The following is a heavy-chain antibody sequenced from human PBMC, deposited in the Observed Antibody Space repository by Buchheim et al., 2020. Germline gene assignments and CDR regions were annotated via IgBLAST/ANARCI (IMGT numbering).Heavy chain of an antibody. V-gene: IGHV3-23*01. CDR1: GFTFSNYA. J-gene: IGHJ6*02. CDR3: AKDVRVMGTIFFDYYYYYGMDV. Sequence: EVQLLESGGGLVQPGGSLRLSCAASGFTFSNYAMSWVRQAPGKGLEWGSTISGSIGSAYYADSVQGRFTISRDNSKNTRYLQMNSLRAEDAAVYYCAKDVRVMGTIFFDYYYYYGMDVWGQGTT. CDR2: ISGSIGSA. D-gene: IGHD5-24*01.